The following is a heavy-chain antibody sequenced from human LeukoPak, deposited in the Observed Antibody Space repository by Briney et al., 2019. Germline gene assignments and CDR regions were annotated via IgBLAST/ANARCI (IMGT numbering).Heavy chain of an antibody. CDR2: IYYSGSN. D-gene: IGHD2-2*01. J-gene: IGHJ5*01. Sequence: SETLSLTCTVSGGSISSGSYYWSWIRQPAGKGLEWIGYIYYSGSNYYNPSLKSRVTISVDTSKNQFSLKLSSVTAADTAVYYCARGGLDIVVVPAAQNWFDPWGQGTLVTVSS. V-gene: IGHV4-30-4*08. CDR1: GGSISSGSYY. CDR3: ARGGLDIVVVPAAQNWFDP.